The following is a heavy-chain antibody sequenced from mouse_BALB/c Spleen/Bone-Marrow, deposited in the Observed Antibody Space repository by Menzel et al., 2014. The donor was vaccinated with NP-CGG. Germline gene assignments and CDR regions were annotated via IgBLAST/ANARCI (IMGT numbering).Heavy chain of an antibody. V-gene: IGHV14-3*02. CDR3: ASYYYGHYFDY. Sequence: EVKVVESGAELVKPGASVKLSCTASGFNIKDTYMHWVKRRPEQGLEWIGRIDPANGNTKYDPKFQGKATITADTSSNTAYLQLSSLTSEDTAVYYCASYYYGHYFDYWGQGTTLTVSS. CDR2: IDPANGNT. D-gene: IGHD1-1*01. J-gene: IGHJ2*01. CDR1: GFNIKDTY.